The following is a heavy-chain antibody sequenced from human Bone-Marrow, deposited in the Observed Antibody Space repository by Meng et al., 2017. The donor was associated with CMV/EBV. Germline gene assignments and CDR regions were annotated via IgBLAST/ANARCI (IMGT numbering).Heavy chain of an antibody. CDR3: SRHELGATGLSGFDP. CDR1: GGSISSSSYY. Sequence: SETLSLTCTVSGGSISSSSYYWGWIRRPPGKGLEWIGSIYYSGSTYYNPSLKSRVTISVDTSKNQFSLKLSSVTAADTAVYYCSRHELGATGLSGFDPWGQGTLVTVSS. V-gene: IGHV4-39*01. J-gene: IGHJ5*02. D-gene: IGHD1-26*01. CDR2: IYYSGST.